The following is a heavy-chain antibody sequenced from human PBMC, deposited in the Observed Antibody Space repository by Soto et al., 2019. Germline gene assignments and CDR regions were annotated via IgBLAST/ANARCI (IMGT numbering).Heavy chain of an antibody. CDR1: GFTFNNYG. J-gene: IGHJ4*02. CDR2: ISADSSYI. CDR3: ARARIRYNYAYLV. D-gene: IGHD5-18*01. V-gene: IGHV3-21*01. Sequence: EVQLVESGGGLVKPGGSLRLSCAASGFTFNNYGMNWVRQAPGKGLEWVSSISADSSYIYYADSVEGRFTISRDNAKNSLYLQMNSLRAEDTAVYYCARARIRYNYAYLVWGLGTLVTVSS.